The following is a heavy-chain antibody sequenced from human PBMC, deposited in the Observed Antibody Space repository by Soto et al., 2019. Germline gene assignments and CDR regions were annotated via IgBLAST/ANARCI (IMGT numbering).Heavy chain of an antibody. CDR2: IKQDGSDK. Sequence: LRLSCAASGFTFSSYWMSWVRQAPGKGLEWVANIKQDGSDKYYVDSVKGRFTLSRDNAKNSLQLQMNSLRAEDTATYFCARVAYGNGWIFDYWGRGTLVTVSS. V-gene: IGHV3-7*04. CDR1: GFTFSSYW. D-gene: IGHD6-19*01. J-gene: IGHJ4*01. CDR3: ARVAYGNGWIFDY.